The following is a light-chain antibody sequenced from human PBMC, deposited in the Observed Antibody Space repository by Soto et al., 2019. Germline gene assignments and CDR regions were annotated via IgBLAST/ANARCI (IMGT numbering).Light chain of an antibody. CDR1: QSLLYSDGKTY. Sequence: IVLTQTPLSLSVAPGQPASISCKSAQSLLYSDGKTYLYWYLQKPGQPPQPLIYGASNRFSGVPDRFSGGGSGTDFTLRISRVEAEDVGVYFCMQSISRLTFGGGTKVDIK. CDR2: GAS. V-gene: IGKV2D-29*01. CDR3: MQSISRLT. J-gene: IGKJ4*01.